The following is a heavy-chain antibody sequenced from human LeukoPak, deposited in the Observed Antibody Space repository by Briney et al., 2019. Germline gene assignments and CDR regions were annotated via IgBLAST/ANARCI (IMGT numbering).Heavy chain of an antibody. CDR3: ARDRWTGFDY. J-gene: IGHJ4*02. V-gene: IGHV3-48*01. Sequence: GGSLRLSCAASGFTLNYYWMTWVRQAPGKGLEWVSYISSSSSTIFYADSVKGRFTISRDNAKNSLYLQMNSLRAEDTAVYYCARDRWTGFDYWGQGTLVTVSS. D-gene: IGHD3/OR15-3a*01. CDR1: GFTLNYYW. CDR2: ISSSSSTI.